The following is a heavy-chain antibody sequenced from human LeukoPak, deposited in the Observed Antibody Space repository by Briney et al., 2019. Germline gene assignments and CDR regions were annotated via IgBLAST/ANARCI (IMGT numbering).Heavy chain of an antibody. CDR3: ARKRSSGYHYYYYYMDV. J-gene: IGHJ6*03. D-gene: IGHD3-22*01. Sequence: SETLSLTCAVYGGTFSGYYWSWIRQPPGKGLEWIGEINHSGSTNYNPSLKSRVTITVDTSKNQFSLKLSSVTAADTAVYYCARKRSSGYHYYYYYMDVWGKGTTVTVSS. V-gene: IGHV4-34*01. CDR2: INHSGST. CDR1: GGTFSGYY.